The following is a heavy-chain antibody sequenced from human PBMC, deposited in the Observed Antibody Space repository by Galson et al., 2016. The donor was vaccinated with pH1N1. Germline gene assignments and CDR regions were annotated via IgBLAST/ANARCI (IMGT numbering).Heavy chain of an antibody. CDR2: ISTSSGTT. V-gene: IGHV3-23*01. D-gene: IGHD1-7*01. CDR3: TKARVGNYYFDY. CDR1: GFTFGDYA. J-gene: IGHJ4*02. Sequence: SLRLSCAASGFTFGDYAMRWVRQAPGKGLEYVSSISTSSGTTYYGDSVRGRFTISRDNSKNTVYLQMNSLRAEDTAIYYCTKARVGNYYFDYWARDPWSPSHQ.